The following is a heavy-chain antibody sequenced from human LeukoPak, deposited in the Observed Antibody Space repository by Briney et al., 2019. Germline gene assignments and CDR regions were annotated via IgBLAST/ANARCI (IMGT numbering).Heavy chain of an antibody. CDR3: ARSLVGATFYFDY. D-gene: IGHD1-26*01. V-gene: IGHV3-7*02. J-gene: IGHJ4*02. CDR2: IKQDGSEK. Sequence: GGSLRLSCAASGFTFSSYWMSWVRQAPGKGLEWVANIKQDGSEKYYVDSAKGRFTISRDNAKNSLYLQMNSLRAEDTAVYYCARSLVGATFYFDYWGQGTLVTVSS. CDR1: GFTFSSYW.